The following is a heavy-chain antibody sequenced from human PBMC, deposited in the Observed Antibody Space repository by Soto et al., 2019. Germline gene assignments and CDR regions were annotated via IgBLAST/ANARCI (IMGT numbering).Heavy chain of an antibody. Sequence: EVQVLESGGGGVQPGGSLRLSCVASGFNFKTFALAWVRQSPGEGLEWFSGISCCGGSTAYADSVKGRFSIARDDYKNTMSLQMNSLRVEDTAQYYCAKADGEQWLVPHLDNWGQGTLVTVS. V-gene: IGHV3-23*01. CDR1: GFNFKTFA. CDR3: AKADGEQWLVPHLDN. D-gene: IGHD6-19*01. CDR2: ISCCGGST. J-gene: IGHJ4*02.